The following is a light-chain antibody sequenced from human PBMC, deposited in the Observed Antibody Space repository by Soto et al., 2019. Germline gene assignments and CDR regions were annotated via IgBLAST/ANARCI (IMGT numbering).Light chain of an antibody. Sequence: EIVLTQSPATLSLSPGERATLSCRASQSVSSYLAWYQQKPGQAPRLLMYEASNRATGIPARFSGGGSGTDFPLTISSLEPEDFAVYYCQQRSDWPWTFDQGTKVEIK. CDR3: QQRSDWPWT. J-gene: IGKJ1*01. CDR1: QSVSSY. CDR2: EAS. V-gene: IGKV3-11*01.